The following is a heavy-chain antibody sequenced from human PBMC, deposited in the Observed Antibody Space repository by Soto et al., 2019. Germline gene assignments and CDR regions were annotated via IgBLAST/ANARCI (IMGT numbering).Heavy chain of an antibody. CDR2: INVYNGNT. CDR1: GGSFNTYA. J-gene: IGHJ5*02. Sequence: GASVKVSCKASGGSFNTYAISWVRQAPGQGLEWMGWINVYNGNTKYAQKVQGRVTMTTDTSTSTAYMELRSLRSDDTAVYYCARGVGSGSYYNQYNWFDPWGQGTLVTVSS. D-gene: IGHD3-10*01. CDR3: ARGVGSGSYYNQYNWFDP. V-gene: IGHV1-18*04.